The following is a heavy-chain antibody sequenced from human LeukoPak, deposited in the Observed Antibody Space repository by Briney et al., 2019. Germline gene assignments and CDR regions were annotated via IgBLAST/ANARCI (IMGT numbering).Heavy chain of an antibody. J-gene: IGHJ3*02. CDR2: IKQDGSQK. Sequence: GGSLALSCTASGFTFSSYWMSWVRQAPGKGLEWVATIKQDGSQKEYVESVQGRFTISRDNARNSLYLHMNRLRAEDTAVYYCARDPTVTNFHDAFDIWGQGTLVTVSS. V-gene: IGHV3-7*05. CDR3: ARDPTVTNFHDAFDI. D-gene: IGHD4-17*01. CDR1: GFTFSSYW.